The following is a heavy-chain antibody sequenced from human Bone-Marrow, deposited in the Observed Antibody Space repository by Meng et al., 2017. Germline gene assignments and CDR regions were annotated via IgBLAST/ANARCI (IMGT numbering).Heavy chain of an antibody. CDR1: GYTFTGYY. Sequence: DSVKVSCKASGYTFTGYYMHWVRQAPGQGLEWMGWINPNSGGTNYAQKFQGRVTMTRDTSISTAYMELSRLRSDDTAVYYCAREQYSSSWFRRARENNWFDPWGQGTLVTVSS. V-gene: IGHV1-2*02. D-gene: IGHD6-13*01. CDR3: AREQYSSSWFRRARENNWFDP. CDR2: INPNSGGT. J-gene: IGHJ5*02.